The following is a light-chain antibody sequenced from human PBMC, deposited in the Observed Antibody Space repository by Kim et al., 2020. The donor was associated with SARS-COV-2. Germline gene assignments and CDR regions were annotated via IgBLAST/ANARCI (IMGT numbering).Light chain of an antibody. V-gene: IGLV7-43*01. J-gene: IGLJ3*02. CDR3: LLYFGGARV. CDR2: STS. Sequence: PGGPAALTCASSTGVVTSGYCPNWLQQKTGQAPRALIYSTSNKQSWTPARFSGSLLGGKAALTLSGVRTEGEAVYYCLLYFGGARVFGGGTQLTVL. CDR1: TGVVTSGYC.